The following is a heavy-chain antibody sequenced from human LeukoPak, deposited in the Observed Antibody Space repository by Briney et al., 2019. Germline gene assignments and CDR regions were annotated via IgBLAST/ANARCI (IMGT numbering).Heavy chain of an antibody. CDR2: INHRGST. CDR3: ASRIATAGSVDY. D-gene: IGHD6-13*01. J-gene: IGHJ4*02. CDR1: GGSISSYY. Sequence: PSETLSLTCTVSGGSISSYYWSWIRQPPGKGLEWIGDINHRGSTNYNPSLKSRVTISVDTSKNQFSLKLSSVTAADTALYYCASRIATAGSVDYWGQGTLVTVSS. V-gene: IGHV4-34*01.